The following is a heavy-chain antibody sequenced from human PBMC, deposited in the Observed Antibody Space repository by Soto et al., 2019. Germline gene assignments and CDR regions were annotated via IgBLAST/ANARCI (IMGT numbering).Heavy chain of an antibody. J-gene: IGHJ3*02. D-gene: IGHD3-9*01. CDR1: GCTFSSYA. Sequence: SVKVSCKASGCTFSSYAISWVRQAPGQGLEWMGGIIPYYGKTNYAQKLQGRATMTAEKSTSTAYMELRSLRSDDTAVYYCARGASYYDILGDIWGQGTMVTVSS. V-gene: IGHV1-69*06. CDR3: ARGASYYDILGDI. CDR2: IIPYYGKT.